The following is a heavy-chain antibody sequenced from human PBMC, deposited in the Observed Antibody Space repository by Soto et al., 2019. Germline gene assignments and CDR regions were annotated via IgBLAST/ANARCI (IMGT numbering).Heavy chain of an antibody. Sequence: GGSLRLSCAASGFTFRSYAIHWVRQAPGKGLEWVAVISRDGSNKYYVYSVKGRFTISRDNSKDTVYLQMYSLRDEDSAMFYCARSRSGSVADSFDFWGQGTLVTVSS. CDR1: GFTFRSYA. V-gene: IGHV3-30*04. CDR3: ARSRSGSVADSFDF. CDR2: ISRDGSNK. J-gene: IGHJ4*02. D-gene: IGHD3-3*01.